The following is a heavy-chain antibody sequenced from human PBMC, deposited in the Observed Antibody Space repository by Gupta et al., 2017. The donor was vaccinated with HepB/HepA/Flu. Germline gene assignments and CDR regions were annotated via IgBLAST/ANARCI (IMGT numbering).Heavy chain of an antibody. D-gene: IGHD3-3*01. J-gene: IGHJ4*02. CDR3: TRGVQYYDFWSGYYLGPPGH. CDR2: IRSKAYGGTT. Sequence: EVQLVESGGGLVKPGRSLRLSCTASGFTFGDYAMSWFRQAPGKGLEWVGFIRSKAYGGTTEYAASVKGRFTISRDDSKSIAYLQMNSLKTEDTAVYYCTRGVQYYDFWSGYYLGPPGHWGQGTLVTVYS. V-gene: IGHV3-49*05. CDR1: GFTFGDYA.